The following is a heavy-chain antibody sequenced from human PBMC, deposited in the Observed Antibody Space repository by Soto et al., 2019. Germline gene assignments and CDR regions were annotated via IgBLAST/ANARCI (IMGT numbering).Heavy chain of an antibody. V-gene: IGHV1-69*06. CDR3: ARGSSGYFVDYYYYGMDV. Sequence: SVKVSCKASGGTFSSYAISWVRQAPGQGLEWMGGIIPIFGTANYAQKFQGRVTITADKSTSTAYMELSSLRSEGTAVYYCARGSSGYFVDYYYYGMDVWGQGTTVTVSS. J-gene: IGHJ6*02. CDR2: IIPIFGTA. D-gene: IGHD3-22*01. CDR1: GGTFSSYA.